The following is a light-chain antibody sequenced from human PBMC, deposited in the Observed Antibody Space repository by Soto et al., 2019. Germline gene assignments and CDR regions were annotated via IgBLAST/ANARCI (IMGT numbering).Light chain of an antibody. CDR1: QSVSSY. CDR3: QQRSNWRKLT. CDR2: DAS. V-gene: IGKV3-11*01. J-gene: IGKJ4*01. Sequence: TQSPSSQSASVGDRATLSCRASQSVSSYLAWYQQKPGQAPRLLIYDASNRAIGIPARFSGSGSGTDFTLTISSLEPEDFAVYYCQQRSNWRKLTFGGGTKVEIK.